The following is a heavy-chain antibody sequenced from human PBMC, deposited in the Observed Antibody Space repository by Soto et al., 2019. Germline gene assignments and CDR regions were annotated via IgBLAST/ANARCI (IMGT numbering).Heavy chain of an antibody. J-gene: IGHJ4*02. Sequence: PGGTLCLSCTVSGGSISGYCWTWIRQPPGKGLEWIGYIYKTGRNNNNPSLKSRVTMSIDTSKSQLSLKMTSVTAEDTAVYYCARGKPNCSVTSGKCDYWGQGSMVTVSS. D-gene: IGHD2-2*01. V-gene: IGHV4-59*01. CDR1: GGSISGYC. CDR2: IYKTGRN. CDR3: ARGKPNCSVTSGKCDY.